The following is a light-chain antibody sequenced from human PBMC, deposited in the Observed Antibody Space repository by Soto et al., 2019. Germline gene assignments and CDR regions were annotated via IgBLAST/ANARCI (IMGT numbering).Light chain of an antibody. Sequence: DIVLTQSPATLSLSPGERATLSCRASQSVSSYLAWYQQKPVKAPRLLIYDASNRATGIPARFSGSGSGTDFTLTISSLEPEDFAVYYCQQRSNWPTFGQGTRLEIK. CDR2: DAS. V-gene: IGKV3-11*01. CDR3: QQRSNWPT. CDR1: QSVSSY. J-gene: IGKJ5*01.